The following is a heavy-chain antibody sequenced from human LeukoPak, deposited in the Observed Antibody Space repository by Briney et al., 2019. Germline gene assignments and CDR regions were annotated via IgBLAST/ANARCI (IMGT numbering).Heavy chain of an antibody. CDR2: ISGTGGRT. D-gene: IGHD7-27*01. CDR3: AKDGGLWVSAHWGDS. V-gene: IGHV3-23*01. Sequence: GGSLRLSCAASGFTFSSYAMSWVRQAPGKGLEWVSAISGTGGRTYYADSVKGRFTISRDNSKNTLYLQMNSLRAEDTAVYYCAKDGGLWVSAHWGDSWGRGTLVTVSS. CDR1: GFTFSSYA. J-gene: IGHJ4*02.